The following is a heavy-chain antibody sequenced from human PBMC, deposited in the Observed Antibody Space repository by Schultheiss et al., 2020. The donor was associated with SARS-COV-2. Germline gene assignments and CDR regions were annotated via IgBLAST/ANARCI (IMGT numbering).Heavy chain of an antibody. J-gene: IGHJ4*02. CDR1: GGSISSGFYY. CDR2: IYTSGST. D-gene: IGHD1-1*01. CDR3: ARDTAWNDLDY. V-gene: IGHV4-61*02. Sequence: SETLSLTCTVSGGSISSGFYYWSWIRQPAGKGLEWIGRIYTSGSTNYNPSLKSRVTMSVDTSKNQFSLKLSSVTAADTAVYYCARDTAWNDLDYWGQGTLVTVSS.